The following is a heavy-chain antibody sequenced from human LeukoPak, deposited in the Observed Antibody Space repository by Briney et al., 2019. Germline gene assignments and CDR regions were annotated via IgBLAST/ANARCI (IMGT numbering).Heavy chain of an antibody. Sequence: SETLTLTCTVSGGSISSYYWSWIRQPPGKGLEWIGYIYYTGSTNYNPSLKSRVTISVDTSKKQFSLKLSSVTAADTAVYYCARDRVGATPGYYYGMDVWGQGTTVTVSS. CDR2: IYYTGST. D-gene: IGHD1-26*01. J-gene: IGHJ6*02. V-gene: IGHV4-59*01. CDR3: ARDRVGATPGYYYGMDV. CDR1: GGSISSYY.